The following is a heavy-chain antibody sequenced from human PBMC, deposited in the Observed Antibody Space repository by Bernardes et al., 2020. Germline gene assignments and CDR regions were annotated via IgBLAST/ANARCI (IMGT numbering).Heavy chain of an antibody. CDR1: GFTFSSYA. J-gene: IGHJ6*02. D-gene: IGHD2-2*01. Sequence: SLRLSCAASGFTFSSYALHWVRQAPGKGLEWVAVISYDGSNKYYADSVKGRFTISRDNSKNTLYLQMNSLRAEDTAVYYCARELGYCSSTSCYYYYYGMDVWGQGTTVTVSS. CDR3: ARELGYCSSTSCYYYYYGMDV. CDR2: ISYDGSNK. V-gene: IGHV3-30-3*01.